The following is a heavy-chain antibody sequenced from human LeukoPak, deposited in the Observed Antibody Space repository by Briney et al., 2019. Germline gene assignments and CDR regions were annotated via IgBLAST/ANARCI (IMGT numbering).Heavy chain of an antibody. J-gene: IGHJ4*02. CDR3: AKDLVYWGQYS. D-gene: IGHD1-26*01. CDR1: GFTLSDYY. Sequence: GGSLRLSCAASGFTLSDYYMSWIRQAPGKGLEWVSAISGSGGSTYYADSVKGRFTISRDNSKNTLYLQMNSLRVEDTAVYYCAKDLVYWGQYSWGQGTLVTVSS. CDR2: ISGSGGST. V-gene: IGHV3-23*01.